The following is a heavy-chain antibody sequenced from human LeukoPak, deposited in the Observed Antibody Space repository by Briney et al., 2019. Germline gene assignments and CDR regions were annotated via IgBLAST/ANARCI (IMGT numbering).Heavy chain of an antibody. J-gene: IGHJ4*02. CDR2: INHSGST. CDR3: ARVVVVAAGHDY. CDR1: GGSFSGYY. D-gene: IGHD2-15*01. V-gene: IGHV4-34*01. Sequence: KPSGTPFPNFAVYGGSFSGYYWSWIRQPPRKGPGWIGEINHSGSTNYNPSLKSRVTISVDTSKNQFSLKLSSVTAADTAVYYCARVVVVAAGHDYWGQGTLVTVSS.